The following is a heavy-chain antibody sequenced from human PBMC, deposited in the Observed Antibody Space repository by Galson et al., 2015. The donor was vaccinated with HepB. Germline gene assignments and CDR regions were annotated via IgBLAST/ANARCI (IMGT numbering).Heavy chain of an antibody. V-gene: IGHV3-48*01. Sequence: SLRLSCATSGFTFSSYSMNWVRQAPGKGLEWVSYISSSSSTIYYADSVKGRFTISRDNAKNSLYLQMNSLRAEDTAVYYCAREPPPGIAARPLKARNSDYWGQGTLVTVSS. CDR2: ISSSSSTI. J-gene: IGHJ4*02. D-gene: IGHD6-6*01. CDR1: GFTFSSYS. CDR3: AREPPPGIAARPLKARNSDY.